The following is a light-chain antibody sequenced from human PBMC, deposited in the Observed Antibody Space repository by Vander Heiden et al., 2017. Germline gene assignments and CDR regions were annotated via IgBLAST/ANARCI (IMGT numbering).Light chain of an antibody. J-gene: IGLJ2*01. CDR2: DVT. CDR1: SSDVGGYNC. Sequence: QSALTQPASVSGSPGQSITISCTGTSSDVGGYNCVSWYQQHPGKAPKLMIYDVTVRPSGVSHRFSGSKSGNTASLTISGLQAEDEADYYCSSYTSTSTLVLFGGGTKLTVL. CDR3: SSYTSTSTLVL. V-gene: IGLV2-14*03.